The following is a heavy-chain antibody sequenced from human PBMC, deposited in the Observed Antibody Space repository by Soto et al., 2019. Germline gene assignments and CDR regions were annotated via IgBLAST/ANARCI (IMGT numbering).Heavy chain of an antibody. V-gene: IGHV1-69*08. CDR1: GGTFSSYT. J-gene: IGHJ4*02. Sequence: QVQLVQSGAEVKKPGSSVKVSCKASGGTFSSYTISWVRQAPGEGLEWMGRIIPILGIANYAQKFQGRVTIIADKSTSTAYMELSSLRSEDTAVYYCARDGEGQQLIDYWGQGTLVTVSS. CDR3: ARDGEGQQLIDY. D-gene: IGHD6-13*01. CDR2: IIPILGIA.